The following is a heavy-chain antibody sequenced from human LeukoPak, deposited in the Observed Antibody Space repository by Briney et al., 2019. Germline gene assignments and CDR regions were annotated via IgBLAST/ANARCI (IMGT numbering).Heavy chain of an antibody. CDR2: ISGSGDTT. J-gene: IGHJ4*02. V-gene: IGHV3-23*01. CDR3: AKEWELTY. D-gene: IGHD1-26*01. CDR1: GFTFSSFA. Sequence: GGSLRLSCAASGFTFSSFAMNWVRQAPGKGLEWVSIISGSGDTTHYTDSVKGRFTVSRDNPRNTLYLQMNSLRAEDTAMYHCAKEWELTYWGQGTLVTVSS.